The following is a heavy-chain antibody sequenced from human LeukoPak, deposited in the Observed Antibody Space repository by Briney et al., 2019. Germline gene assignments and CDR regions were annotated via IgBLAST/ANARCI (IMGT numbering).Heavy chain of an antibody. CDR1: GFTFSTYA. D-gene: IGHD5-24*01. CDR2: ISGSGDNT. V-gene: IGHV3-23*01. J-gene: IGHJ5*02. CDR3: TKRPSTGGYNS. Sequence: GGSLRLSCAVSGFTFSTYAMSWVRQAPGKGLEWVSVISGSGDNTYYADSVKGRFTISRDNFKNTLYLQMNSLRAEDTALYYCTKRPSTGGYNSWGQGTLVTVSS.